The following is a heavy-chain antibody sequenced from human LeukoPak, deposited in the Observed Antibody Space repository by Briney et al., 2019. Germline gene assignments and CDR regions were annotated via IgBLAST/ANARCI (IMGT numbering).Heavy chain of an antibody. CDR2: ISGSGGST. D-gene: IGHD1-26*01. V-gene: IGHV3-23*01. Sequence: GGSLRLSCAASGFTFSSYAMSWVRQAPGKGLERVSAISGSGGSTYYADSVKGRFTISRDNSKNTLYLQMNSLRAEDTAVYYCAKDRIYSGSYLKSPGFDYWGQGTLVTVSS. CDR3: AKDRIYSGSYLKSPGFDY. CDR1: GFTFSSYA. J-gene: IGHJ4*02.